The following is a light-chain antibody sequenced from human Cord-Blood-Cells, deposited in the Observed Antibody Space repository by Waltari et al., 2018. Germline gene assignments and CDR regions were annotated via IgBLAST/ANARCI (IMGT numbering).Light chain of an antibody. CDR1: SSTIGAGYD. Sequence: QSVLTQSPSVSGAPGQRVTISCTGGSSTIGAGYDVHWYQQLPGTAPNLLIYGNSNRPSGVPDLFSGSKSGTSASLAITGLQAEDEADYYCQSYDSSLSGAVFGGGTKLTVL. V-gene: IGLV1-40*01. CDR2: GNS. CDR3: QSYDSSLSGAV. J-gene: IGLJ3*02.